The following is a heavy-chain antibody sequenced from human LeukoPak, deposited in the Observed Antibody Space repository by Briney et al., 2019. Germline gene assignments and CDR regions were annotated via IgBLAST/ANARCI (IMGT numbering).Heavy chain of an antibody. CDR1: GGSISSGGYY. J-gene: IGHJ4*02. CDR2: IYYSGST. D-gene: IGHD2-15*01. CDR3: ARGNDSPFDY. V-gene: IGHV4-31*03. Sequence: SQTLSLTCTVSGGSISSGGYYWSWIRQHPGKGLEWIGYIYYSGSTYYNPSLKSRVTISVDTSKNQFSLKLSSVTAADTALYYCARGNDSPFDYWGQGTLVTVSS.